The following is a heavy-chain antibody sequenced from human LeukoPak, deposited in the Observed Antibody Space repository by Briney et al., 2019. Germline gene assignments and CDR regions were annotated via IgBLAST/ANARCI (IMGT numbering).Heavy chain of an antibody. CDR3: ARHRRDGRYSHAFDI. Sequence: SETLSLTCTVSGGSISNYYWSWIRQPPGKELEWIGYIYYSGSTNYNPSLKSRVTISVDTSKNQFSLKLSSVTAADTAVYYCARHRRDGRYSHAFDIWGQGTMVTVSS. V-gene: IGHV4-59*08. CDR2: IYYSGST. CDR1: GGSISNYY. J-gene: IGHJ3*02. D-gene: IGHD5-18*01.